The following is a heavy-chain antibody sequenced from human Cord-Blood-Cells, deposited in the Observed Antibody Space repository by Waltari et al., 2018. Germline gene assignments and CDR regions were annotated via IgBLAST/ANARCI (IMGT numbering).Heavy chain of an antibody. V-gene: IGHV3-21*01. Sequence: EVQLVESGGGLVKPGGSLRLSCAASGFTCSSSSMNWVRQARGKGLEWVSSISSSSSYIYYADSVKGRFTISRDNAKNSLYLQMNSLRAEDTAVYYCARVFYGSGIFDYWGQGTLVTVSS. D-gene: IGHD3-10*01. J-gene: IGHJ4*02. CDR2: ISSSSSYI. CDR1: GFTCSSSS. CDR3: ARVFYGSGIFDY.